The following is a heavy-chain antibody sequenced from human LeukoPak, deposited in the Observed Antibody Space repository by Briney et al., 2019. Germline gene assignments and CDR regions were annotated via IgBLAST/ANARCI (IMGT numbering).Heavy chain of an antibody. Sequence: GGSLRLSCAASGFTFSSYEMNWVRQAPGKGVEWVSYISSSGSTIYYADSVKGRFTISRDNAKNSLYLQMNSLRAEDTAVYYCARDHAVTTFDYYYGMDVWGQGTTVTVSS. CDR2: ISSSGSTI. CDR1: GFTFSSYE. D-gene: IGHD4-17*01. CDR3: ARDHAVTTFDYYYGMDV. J-gene: IGHJ6*02. V-gene: IGHV3-48*03.